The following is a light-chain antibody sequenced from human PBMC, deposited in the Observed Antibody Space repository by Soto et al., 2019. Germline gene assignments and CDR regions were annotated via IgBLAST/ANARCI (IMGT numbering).Light chain of an antibody. J-gene: IGKJ1*01. CDR1: QDISNY. CDR2: AAS. Sequence: DIQMTQSPSSLSASVGDRVTITCRASQDISNYLAWYQQKPGKVPKLLIYAASTLQSGVPSRFRGSGSGTDFTLTISSLQPEDFATYYCQKYNSAPRTFGQVTKVEIK. CDR3: QKYNSAPRT. V-gene: IGKV1-27*01.